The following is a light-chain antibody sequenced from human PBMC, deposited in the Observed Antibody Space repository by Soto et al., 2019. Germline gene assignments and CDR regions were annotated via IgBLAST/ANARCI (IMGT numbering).Light chain of an antibody. CDR1: QSVSSSY. Sequence: EIVLTQSPGTLSLSPGERATLSCRASQSVSSSYLAWYQQKPGQAPRLLIYGASSRATGIPDRFSGSGSGTDVTLTISRLEPEDFAVYYCLQYGSSPRYTFGQGTKLEIK. CDR3: LQYGSSPRYT. J-gene: IGKJ2*01. V-gene: IGKV3-20*01. CDR2: GAS.